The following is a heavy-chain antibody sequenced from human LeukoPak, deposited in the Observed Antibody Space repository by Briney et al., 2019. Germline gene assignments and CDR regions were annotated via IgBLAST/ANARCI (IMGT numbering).Heavy chain of an antibody. CDR2: IKSDGITI. Sequence: GGSLRLSCAASGFTFSNYMMHWVRQAPGKGLVWVSRIKSDGITITYADSVKGRFTISRDNAKNSLYLQMNSLRAEDTAVYYCARDSPKNTYYDFWSGYYHRYDAFDIWGQGTMVTVSS. CDR3: ARDSPKNTYYDFWSGYYHRYDAFDI. D-gene: IGHD3-3*01. V-gene: IGHV3-74*01. J-gene: IGHJ3*02. CDR1: GFTFSNYM.